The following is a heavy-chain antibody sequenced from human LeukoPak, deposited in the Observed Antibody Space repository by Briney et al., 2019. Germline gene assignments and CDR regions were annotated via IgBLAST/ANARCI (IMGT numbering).Heavy chain of an antibody. CDR1: GFTFNNAR. J-gene: IGHJ4*02. CDR2: IKSKTNGGTT. D-gene: IGHD2-21*01. Sequence: PGGSLRLSCAASGFTFNNARMSWVRQAPGKGLEWLGRIKSKTNGGTTDHAAPVKGRFTISRDDSKTTLYLQMNSLKTEDTAVYYCATDSRDCGADCYGDFDYWGQGTLVTVSS. V-gene: IGHV3-15*01. CDR3: ATDSRDCGADCYGDFDY.